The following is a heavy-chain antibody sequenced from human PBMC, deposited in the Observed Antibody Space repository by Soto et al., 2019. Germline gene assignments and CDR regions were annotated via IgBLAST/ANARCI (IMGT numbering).Heavy chain of an antibody. CDR3: ARKDRVVAEGRWFDP. CDR2: VHYSGNT. D-gene: IGHD2-15*01. Sequence: XATLSLTCTVSGYSISSGYHWSWTRQPPGKGLEWLGSVHYSGNTYYNPSLKSRLTISVDKSKNQFSLNLSSVTAADTAVYYCARKDRVVAEGRWFDPWGQGTLVTVSS. V-gene: IGHV4-38-2*02. J-gene: IGHJ5*02. CDR1: GYSISSGYH.